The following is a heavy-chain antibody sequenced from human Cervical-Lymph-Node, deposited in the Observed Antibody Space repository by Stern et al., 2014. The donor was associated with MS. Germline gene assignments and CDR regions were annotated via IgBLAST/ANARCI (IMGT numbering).Heavy chain of an antibody. Sequence: VQLVESGGGVVQPGRSLSLSCAASGFTFRNYAIHWVRQAPGKGLEWVAAISYDGSKKYYAHSVKGRFTISKDNSKNTVYLQMNSLRSEDTAVYYCARDTLNWNYFDDFDYWGQGTLVTVSS. CDR1: GFTFRNYA. D-gene: IGHD1-7*01. V-gene: IGHV3-30*04. J-gene: IGHJ4*02. CDR2: ISYDGSKK. CDR3: ARDTLNWNYFDDFDY.